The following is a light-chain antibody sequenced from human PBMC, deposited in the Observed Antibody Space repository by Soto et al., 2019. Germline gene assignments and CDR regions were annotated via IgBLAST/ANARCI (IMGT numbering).Light chain of an antibody. J-gene: IGKJ3*01. CDR3: QQYGTSPLT. Sequence: EIVLTQSPGTLSLSPGERATLSCRASQSVGSTYLAWYQQKPGQAPKLLIYGVSSRATGIPDRFSGSGSGTDFTLTISRLEPEDLAVYYCQQYGTSPLTFGPGTKVDL. CDR2: GVS. V-gene: IGKV3-20*01. CDR1: QSVGSTY.